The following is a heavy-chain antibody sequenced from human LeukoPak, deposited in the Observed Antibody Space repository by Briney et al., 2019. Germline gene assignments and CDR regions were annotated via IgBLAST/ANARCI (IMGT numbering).Heavy chain of an antibody. V-gene: IGHV4-59*01. CDR3: ARYDFWTGSSTVGAMDG. J-gene: IGHJ6*02. CDR2: IYSTGST. D-gene: IGHD3-3*01. CDR1: GGSISSYY. Sequence: TPSETLSLTCSVSGGSISSYYWSWIRQPPGKGLEWIGYIYSTGSTNYNPSLKSRVTISVDTSKNQFSLKLTSVTASDTAVYFCARYDFWTGSSTVGAMDGWGQGTTVTVSS.